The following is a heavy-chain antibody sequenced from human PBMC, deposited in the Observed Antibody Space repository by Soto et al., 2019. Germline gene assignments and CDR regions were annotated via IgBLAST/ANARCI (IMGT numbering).Heavy chain of an antibody. J-gene: IGHJ3*02. CDR3: ARSYGSGTWDAFDI. CDR2: ISGSGGRT. Sequence: EVQLLESGGGLVQPGGSLRLSCAASGFTFSNYAMSWVRQAPGKGPEWVSCISGSGGRTYYADSVKGRFTISRDNPKNTLYLQMNSLRVEYTAVYYCARSYGSGTWDAFDIWGQGTMVTVSS. CDR1: GFTFSNYA. V-gene: IGHV3-23*01. D-gene: IGHD3-10*01.